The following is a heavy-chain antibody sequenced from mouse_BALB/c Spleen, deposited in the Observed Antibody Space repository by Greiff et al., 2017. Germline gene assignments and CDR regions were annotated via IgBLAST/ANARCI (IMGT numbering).Heavy chain of an antibody. CDR3: ARRDYYGSSSYFDY. CDR1: GFTFSSYA. Sequence: EVQLVESGGGLVKPGGSLKLSCAASGFTFSSYAMSWVRQTPEKRLEWVATISSGGSYTYYPDSVKGRFTISRDNAKNTLYLQMSSLRSEDTAMYYCARRDYYGSSSYFDYWGQGTTLTVSS. CDR2: ISSGGSYT. V-gene: IGHV5-9-3*01. D-gene: IGHD1-1*01. J-gene: IGHJ2*01.